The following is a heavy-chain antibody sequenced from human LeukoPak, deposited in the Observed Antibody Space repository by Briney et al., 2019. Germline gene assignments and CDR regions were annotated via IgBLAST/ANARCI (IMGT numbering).Heavy chain of an antibody. CDR3: AREGLYSSSWSAFDI. D-gene: IGHD6-13*01. J-gene: IGHJ3*02. V-gene: IGHV3-21*01. CDR2: ISSSSSYI. Sequence: GGSLRLSCAASGFTFSSYSMNWVRQAPGKGLEWVSSISSSSSYIYYADSVKGRFAISRDNAKNSLYLQMNSLRAEDTAVYYCAREGLYSSSWSAFDIWGQGTMVTVSS. CDR1: GFTFSSYS.